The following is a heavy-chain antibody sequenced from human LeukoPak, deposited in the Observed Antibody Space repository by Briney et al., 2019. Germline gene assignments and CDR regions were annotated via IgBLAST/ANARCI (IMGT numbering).Heavy chain of an antibody. V-gene: IGHV1-8*03. CDR2: MNPNSGNT. D-gene: IGHD1-26*01. J-gene: IGHJ4*02. CDR3: ARGDLVGADDTNFDH. Sequence: ASVKVSCKASGYTFTSYDINWVRQATGQGLEWMGWMNPNSGNTGYAQKFQGRVTITRNTSISAAYMELSSLRSDDTAVYYCARGDLVGADDTNFDHWGQGTLVTVSS. CDR1: GYTFTSYD.